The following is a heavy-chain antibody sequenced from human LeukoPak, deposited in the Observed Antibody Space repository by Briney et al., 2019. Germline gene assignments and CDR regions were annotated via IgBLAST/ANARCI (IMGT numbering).Heavy chain of an antibody. CDR2: IRYDGSNK. CDR1: GFTFSSYG. D-gene: IGHD3-22*01. Sequence: GGSLRLSCAASGFTFSSYGMHWVRQAPGKGLEWVAFIRYDGSNKYYADSVKGRFTISRDNSKNTLYLQMNSLRAEDTAVHYCAKDSDYYDSSGYYEYWGQGTLVTVSS. J-gene: IGHJ4*02. V-gene: IGHV3-30*02. CDR3: AKDSDYYDSSGYYEY.